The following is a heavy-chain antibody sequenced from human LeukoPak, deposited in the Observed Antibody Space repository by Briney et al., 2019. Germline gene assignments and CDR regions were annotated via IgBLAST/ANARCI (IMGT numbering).Heavy chain of an antibody. CDR1: GYTFTGYY. Sequence: ASVKVSCKASGYTFTGYYMHWVRQAPGQGLEWMGWINPNSGGTNYAQKFQGWVTMTRDTSISTAYMELSRLRSDDTAVYYCARGMENYGGNPSDAFDIWGQGTMVTVSS. J-gene: IGHJ3*02. D-gene: IGHD4-23*01. CDR3: ARGMENYGGNPSDAFDI. CDR2: INPNSGGT. V-gene: IGHV1-2*04.